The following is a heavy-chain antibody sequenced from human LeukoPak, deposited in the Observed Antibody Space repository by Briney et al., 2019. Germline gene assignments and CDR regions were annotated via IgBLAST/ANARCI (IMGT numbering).Heavy chain of an antibody. Sequence: GGSLRLSCAASGFTFDDYAMHWVQQAPGKGLEWVSGISWNSGSIGYADSVKGRFTISRDNAKNSLYLQMNSLRAEDTALYYCAQSGGYDDYWGQGTLVTVSS. J-gene: IGHJ4*02. CDR1: GFTFDDYA. V-gene: IGHV3-9*01. D-gene: IGHD5-12*01. CDR3: AQSGGYDDY. CDR2: ISWNSGSI.